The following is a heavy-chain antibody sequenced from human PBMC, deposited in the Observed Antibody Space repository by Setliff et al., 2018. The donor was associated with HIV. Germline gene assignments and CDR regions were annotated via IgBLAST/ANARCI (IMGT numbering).Heavy chain of an antibody. CDR3: AKGVAGLQYYYYYYMDV. V-gene: IGHV4-34*01. Sequence: SETLSLTCAVYGGSFSGYYWTWIRQPPGKGLEWIGEITHSGSTNYNPSLETRVTISVDTSKNQFSLKLSSVTAADTAVYYCAKGVAGLQYYYYYYMDVWGKGTTVTVSS. J-gene: IGHJ6*03. CDR1: GGSFSGYY. D-gene: IGHD6-19*01. CDR2: ITHSGST.